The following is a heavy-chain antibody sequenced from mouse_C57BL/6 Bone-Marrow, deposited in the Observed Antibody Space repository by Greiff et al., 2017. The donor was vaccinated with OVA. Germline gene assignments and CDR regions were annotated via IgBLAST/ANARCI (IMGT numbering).Heavy chain of an antibody. CDR3: ANTYYGSYGAGHYIDY. CDR1: GYTFTSYG. V-gene: IGHV1-81*01. CDR2: IYPRSGNT. Sequence: QVQLQQSGAELARPGASVKLSCKASGYTFTSYGISWVKQRTGQGLEWIGEIYPRSGNTYYNEKFKGKATLTADKSSSTAYMELRSLTSEDSAVYYCANTYYGSYGAGHYIDYWGQGTTLTVSS. J-gene: IGHJ2*01. D-gene: IGHD1-1*01.